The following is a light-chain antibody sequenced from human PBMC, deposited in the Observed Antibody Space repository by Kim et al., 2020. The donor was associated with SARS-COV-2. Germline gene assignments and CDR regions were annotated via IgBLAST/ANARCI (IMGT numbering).Light chain of an antibody. J-gene: IGLJ2*01. CDR3: QAWDSSTVV. CDR2: QDS. Sequence: VSPGQTASITSSGDKLGDKYACWYQQKPGQSPVLVIYQDSKRPSGIPERFSGSNSGNTATLTISGTQAMDEADYYCQAWDSSTVVFGGGTKLTVL. CDR1: KLGDKY. V-gene: IGLV3-1*01.